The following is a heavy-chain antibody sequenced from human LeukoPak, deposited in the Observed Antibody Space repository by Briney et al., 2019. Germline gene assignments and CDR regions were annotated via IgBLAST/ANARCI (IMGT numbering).Heavy chain of an antibody. CDR2: IRYDGSNK. D-gene: IGHD3-10*01. V-gene: IGHV3-30*02. CDR1: GFTFSSYG. J-gene: IGHJ4*02. Sequence: GGSLRLSCAASGFTFSSYGMHWVRQAPGKGLEWVAFIRYDGSNKYYADSVKGRFTISRDNSKNTLYLQMNSLRAEDTAVYYCAKAGPMVRGVIIPPLGYWGQGTLVAVSS. CDR3: AKAGPMVRGVIIPPLGY.